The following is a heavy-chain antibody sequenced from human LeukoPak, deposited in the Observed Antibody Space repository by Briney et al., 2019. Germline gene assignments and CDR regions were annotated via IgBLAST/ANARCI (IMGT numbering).Heavy chain of an antibody. CDR1: GYTFTSYY. CDR3: ARVSGQLKPMDV. Sequence: ASVKVSCKASGYTFTSYYMHWVRQAPGQGLEWMGIINPSGGSTSYAQKFQGRVTITRDMSTSTVYMELSSLRSEDTAVYYCARVSGQLKPMDVWGKGTTVTVSS. D-gene: IGHD5-18*01. J-gene: IGHJ6*04. CDR2: INPSGGST. V-gene: IGHV1-46*01.